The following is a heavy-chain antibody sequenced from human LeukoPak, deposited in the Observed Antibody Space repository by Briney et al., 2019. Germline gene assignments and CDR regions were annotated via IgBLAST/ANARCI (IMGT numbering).Heavy chain of an antibody. CDR2: INPSGGST. D-gene: IGHD2-8*01. CDR1: GYTFTSYY. Sequence: ASVKVSCKASGYTFTSYYMHWVRQAPGQGLEWMGIINPSGGSTSYAQKFQGRVTMTRDTSTSTVYMELSSLRSEDTAVYYCARSARRDIVLMVLKYWGQGTLVTVSS. CDR3: ARSARRDIVLMVLKY. V-gene: IGHV1-46*01. J-gene: IGHJ4*02.